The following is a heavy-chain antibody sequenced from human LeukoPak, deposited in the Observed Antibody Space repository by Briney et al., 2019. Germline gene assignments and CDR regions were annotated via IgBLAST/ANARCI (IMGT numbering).Heavy chain of an antibody. J-gene: IGHJ4*02. D-gene: IGHD6-19*01. CDR3: ARSSGWKSATDY. CDR1: GGSISSTSYY. CDR2: IYYSGST. Sequence: PSETLSLTCTVSGGSISSTSYYWGWIRQPPGKGLEWIGSIYYSGSTYYNPSLKSRVTISLATSKNQFSLKLSSVTAADTAVYYCARSSGWKSATDYWGQGTLVTVSS. V-gene: IGHV4-39*01.